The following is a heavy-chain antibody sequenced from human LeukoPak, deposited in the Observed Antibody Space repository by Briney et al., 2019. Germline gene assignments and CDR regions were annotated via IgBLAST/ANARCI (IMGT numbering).Heavy chain of an antibody. D-gene: IGHD3-3*01. CDR3: ARAEWSLGGHDAFDI. J-gene: IGHJ3*02. V-gene: IGHV1-46*01. CDR1: GYTFTSYY. CDR2: INPTGGST. Sequence: ASVKVSRKASGYTFTSYYMHWVRQAPGQGLEWMGIINPTGGSTIYAQRFQGRVTMTRDKSTSSVYMDLSTLTSEDTAVYYCARAEWSLGGHDAFDIWGQGTMVTVSS.